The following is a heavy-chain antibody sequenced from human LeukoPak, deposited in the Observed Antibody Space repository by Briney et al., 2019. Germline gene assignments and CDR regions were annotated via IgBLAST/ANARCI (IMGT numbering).Heavy chain of an antibody. D-gene: IGHD3-10*01. CDR3: ATYTQNFGAPGTDY. Sequence: QPGGSLRLSCTVSGFTFNKYWMRWVRQAPGKGLEWVASIDKDGREKRYVDSAEGRFTISRDNAKNSVYLQMTSLGAEDTAVYYCATYTQNFGAPGTDYWGQGTLVTVSS. CDR1: GFTFNKYW. V-gene: IGHV3-7*01. CDR2: IDKDGREK. J-gene: IGHJ4*02.